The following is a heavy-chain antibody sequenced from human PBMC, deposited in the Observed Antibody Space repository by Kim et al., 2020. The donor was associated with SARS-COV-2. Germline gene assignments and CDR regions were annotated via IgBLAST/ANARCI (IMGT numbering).Heavy chain of an antibody. CDR2: ITGSGDNA. D-gene: IGHD5-12*01. J-gene: IGHJ4*02. CDR3: ARVQRGWLPSY. CDR1: GFTFSSYA. V-gene: IGHV3-23*01. Sequence: GGSLRLSCAASGFTFSSYAMGWVRQAPGKGLQWVSGITGSGDNAHYADSVKGRFTISRDNSKKTLYLQMNSLRAEDTAVYFCARVQRGWLPSYWGQGTLVTVSS.